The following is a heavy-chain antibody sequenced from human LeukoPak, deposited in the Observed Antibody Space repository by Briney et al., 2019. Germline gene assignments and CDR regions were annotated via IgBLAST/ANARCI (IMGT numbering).Heavy chain of an antibody. CDR3: ARDGVVVPAAIDSPGWFDP. D-gene: IGHD2-2*02. CDR2: ISSSSSYI. V-gene: IGHV3-21*01. J-gene: IGHJ5*02. CDR1: GFTFSSYS. Sequence: GGSLRLSCAASGFTFSSYSMNWVRQAPGRGLEWVSSISSSSSYIYYADSVKGRFTISRDNAKNSLYLQMNSLRAEDTAVYYCARDGVVVPAAIDSPGWFDPWGQGTLVTVSS.